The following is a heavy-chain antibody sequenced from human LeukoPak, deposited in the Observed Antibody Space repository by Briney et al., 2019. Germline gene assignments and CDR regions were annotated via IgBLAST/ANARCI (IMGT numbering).Heavy chain of an antibody. V-gene: IGHV3-21*01. J-gene: IGHJ3*02. CDR2: ISSSSSYI. D-gene: IGHD2-21*02. CDR1: GFTVSSNY. CDR3: ARDLAYCGGDCYAPPVVAFDI. Sequence: GGSLRLSCAASGFTVSSNYMSWVRQAPGKGLEWVSSISSSSSYIYYADSVKGRFTISRDNAKNSLYLQMNSLRAEDTAVYYCARDLAYCGGDCYAPPVVAFDIWGQGTMVTVSS.